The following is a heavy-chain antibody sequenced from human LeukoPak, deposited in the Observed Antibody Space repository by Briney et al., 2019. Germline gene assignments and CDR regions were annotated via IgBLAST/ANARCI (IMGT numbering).Heavy chain of an antibody. CDR1: GGSISSHYWN. V-gene: IGHV2-5*08. J-gene: IGHJ3*02. Sequence: TLSLTCTVSGGSISSHYWNWIRQPPGKALEWLALIYWDDDKRYSPSLKSRLTITKDTSKNQVVLTMTNMDPVDTATYYCAHRLTSWELLLLRHGAFDIWGQGTMVTVSS. CDR2: IYWDDDK. CDR3: AHRLTSWELLLLRHGAFDI. D-gene: IGHD1-26*01.